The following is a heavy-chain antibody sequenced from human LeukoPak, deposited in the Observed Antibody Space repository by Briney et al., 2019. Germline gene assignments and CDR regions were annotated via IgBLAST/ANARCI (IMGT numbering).Heavy chain of an antibody. J-gene: IGHJ4*02. CDR1: GYTFTSYY. Sequence: ASVKVSCKASGYTFTSYYMHWVRQAPGQGLEWMGIINPSGGNTNYAQKFQGRVTMTRDMSTSTVYMELSSLRSDDTAVYYCARVRFGEFAYFDYWGQGTLVTVSS. CDR3: ARVRFGEFAYFDY. D-gene: IGHD3-10*01. V-gene: IGHV1-46*01. CDR2: INPSGGNT.